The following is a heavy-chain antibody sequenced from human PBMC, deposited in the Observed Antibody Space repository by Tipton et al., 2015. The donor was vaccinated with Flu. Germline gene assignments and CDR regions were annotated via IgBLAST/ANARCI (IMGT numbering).Heavy chain of an antibody. CDR3: ARLVVRYSNDLDF. V-gene: IGHV4-38-2*01. D-gene: IGHD4-11*01. J-gene: IGHJ4*02. CDR1: GDSIGSRYF. CDR2: IHRSGST. Sequence: TLSLTCSVSGDSIGSRYFWGWIRQPPGKGLEWIGNIHRSGSTYHNPSLKSRVTISVDASKNQFSLKLSSVTAADTAMYYCARLVVRYSNDLDFWGQGTLVTVSS.